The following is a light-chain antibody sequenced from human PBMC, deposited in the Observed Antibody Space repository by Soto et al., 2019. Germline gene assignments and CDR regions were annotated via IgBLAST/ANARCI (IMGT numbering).Light chain of an antibody. Sequence: QSALTQPPSASGSPGQSVTISCTGTSSDVGGYNYVSWYQHHPGKAPKLMIYDVNKGPSGVSDRFSGSKSGNTASLTVSGLQDDDAADYYCSSYAGSNSVGVFGGGTKLTVL. V-gene: IGLV2-8*01. CDR3: SSYAGSNSVGV. CDR2: DVN. CDR1: SSDVGGYNY. J-gene: IGLJ2*01.